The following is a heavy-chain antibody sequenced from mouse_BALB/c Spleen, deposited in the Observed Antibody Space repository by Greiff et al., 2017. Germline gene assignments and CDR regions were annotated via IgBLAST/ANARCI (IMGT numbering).Heavy chain of an antibody. CDR3: AREGGSSLYAMDY. D-gene: IGHD1-3*01. V-gene: IGHV14-1*02. CDR1: GFNIKDYY. CDR2: IDPENGNT. J-gene: IGHJ4*01. Sequence: EVQLQQSGAELVRPGALVKLSCKASGFNIKDYYMHWVKQRPEQGLEWIGWIDPENGNTIYDPKFQGKASITADTSSNTAYLQLSSLTSEDTAVYYCAREGGSSLYAMDYWGQGTSVTGSS.